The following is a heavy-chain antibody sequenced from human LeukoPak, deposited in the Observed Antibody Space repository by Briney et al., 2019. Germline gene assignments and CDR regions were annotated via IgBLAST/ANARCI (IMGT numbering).Heavy chain of an antibody. CDR3: AKMIRYLLLGVELWLVGPFDY. Sequence: GGSLRLSCAASGFTFSSYAMSWVRQAPGKGLEWVSAISGSGGSTYYADFVKGRFTISRDNSKNTLYLQMNSLRAEDTAVYYCAKMIRYLLLGVELWLVGPFDYWGQGTLVTVSS. V-gene: IGHV3-23*01. CDR1: GFTFSSYA. CDR2: ISGSGGST. D-gene: IGHD6-19*01. J-gene: IGHJ4*02.